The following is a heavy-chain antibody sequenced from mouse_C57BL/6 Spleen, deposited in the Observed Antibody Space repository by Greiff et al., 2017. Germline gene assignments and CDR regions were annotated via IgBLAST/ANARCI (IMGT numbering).Heavy chain of an antibody. V-gene: IGHV1-26*01. J-gene: IGHJ1*03. Sequence: EVKLQQSGPELVKPGASVKISCKASGYTFTDYYMNWVKQSHGKSLEWIGDINPNNGGTSYNQKFKGKATLTVDKSSSTAYMELRSLTSEDSAVYYCARNLYYSNGYCDVWGTGTTVTVSS. CDR2: INPNNGGT. CDR1: GYTFTDYY. CDR3: ARNLYYSNGYCDV. D-gene: IGHD2-5*01.